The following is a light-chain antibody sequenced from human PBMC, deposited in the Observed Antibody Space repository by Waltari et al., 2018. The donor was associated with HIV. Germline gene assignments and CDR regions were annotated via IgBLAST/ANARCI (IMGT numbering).Light chain of an antibody. CDR3: QTWDTGIRV. Sequence: QPVVNQSPSAAASLGASVKLTCTLSSGHSNYAITWHQQQPEKGPRYLMTVNDDGSHSKGDGIPDRFSGSSSGAERYLSISSLQSEDEADYYCQTWDTGIRVFGGGTKLTVL. J-gene: IGLJ3*02. CDR2: VNDDGSH. CDR1: SGHSNYA. V-gene: IGLV4-69*01.